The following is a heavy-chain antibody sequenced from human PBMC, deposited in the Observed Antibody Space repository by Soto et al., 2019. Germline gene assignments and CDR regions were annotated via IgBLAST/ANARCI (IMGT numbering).Heavy chain of an antibody. J-gene: IGHJ6*02. CDR3: ARDGCYCSGPSCHKGGQSNYYYYALDV. D-gene: IGHD2-15*01. V-gene: IGHV3-33*01. Sequence: PGGSLKLSLAASGFTLINYARHWFRQAPGKGLEGVAVTTADGSGKYYSESVKGRFTISRENSKTTLYMKMTRPRAEDTGAYYCARDGCYCSGPSCHKGGQSNYYYYALDVWGQGTTVTVSS. CDR1: GFTLINYA. CDR2: TTADGSGK.